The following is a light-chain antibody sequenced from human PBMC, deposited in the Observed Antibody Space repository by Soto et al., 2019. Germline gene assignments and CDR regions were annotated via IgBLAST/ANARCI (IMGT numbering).Light chain of an antibody. CDR2: DVS. CDR3: SSYTSSNVV. Sequence: QSVLTQPASVSGFPGQSITISCTGTSSDVGGYNYVSWYQQHPGKAPKLMIYDVSNRPSGVSNRFSGSKSGNTASLTISGLQAEDEADYYCSSYTSSNVVFGGGTKLTVL. V-gene: IGLV2-14*01. CDR1: SSDVGGYNY. J-gene: IGLJ2*01.